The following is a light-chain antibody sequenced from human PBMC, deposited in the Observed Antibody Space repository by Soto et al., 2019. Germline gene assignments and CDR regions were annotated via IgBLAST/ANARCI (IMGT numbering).Light chain of an antibody. CDR2: EVS. V-gene: IGLV2-14*01. J-gene: IGLJ2*01. CDR3: SSYTGSSTLT. Sequence: QSVLTQPASVSGSPGQSITISCTGTSSDVGGYNYVSWYQQHPGTAPKLMIYEVSNRPSGVSHRFSASKSGNTASLTISGLQAEDEADYYCSSYTGSSTLTFGGGTKLTVL. CDR1: SSDVGGYNY.